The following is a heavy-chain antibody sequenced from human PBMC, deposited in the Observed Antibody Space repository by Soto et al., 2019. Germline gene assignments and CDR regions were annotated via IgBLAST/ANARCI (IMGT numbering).Heavy chain of an antibody. V-gene: IGHV1-18*01. CDR1: GYTFTNFG. Sequence: ASVKVSCKASGYTFTNFGISWVRQAPGQGLEWMGWISAYNGDTDYAQKFQGRVTMTTDTSTTTAYMELSSLRSDDTAVYYCARGGHIAGVTASFDYWGQGTLVTVSS. D-gene: IGHD2-21*02. J-gene: IGHJ4*02. CDR3: ARGGHIAGVTASFDY. CDR2: ISAYNGDT.